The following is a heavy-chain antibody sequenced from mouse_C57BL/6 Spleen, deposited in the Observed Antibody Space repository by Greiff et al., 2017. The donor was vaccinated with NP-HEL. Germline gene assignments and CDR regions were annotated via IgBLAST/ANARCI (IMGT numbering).Heavy chain of an antibody. CDR2: ILPGSGST. J-gene: IGHJ3*01. CDR1: GYTFTGYW. CDR3: ASEGDGYYTWFAY. Sequence: QVQLQQSGAELMKPGASVKLSCKATGYTFTGYWIEWVKQRPGHGLEWIGEILPGSGSTNYNEKFKGKATFTADTSSNTAYMQLSSLTTEDSDNDYSASEGDGYYTWFAYWGQKTLVTVSA. V-gene: IGHV1-9*01. D-gene: IGHD2-3*01.